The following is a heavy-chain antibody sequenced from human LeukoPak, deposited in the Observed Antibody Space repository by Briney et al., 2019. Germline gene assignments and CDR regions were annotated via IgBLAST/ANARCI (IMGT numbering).Heavy chain of an antibody. CDR1: GGSISSSSYY. D-gene: IGHD2-2*01. Sequence: SETLSLTCTVSGGSISSSSYYWGWIRQPPGKGLEWIGYIYHSGSTYYNPSLKSRVTISVDRSKNQFPLKLSSVTAADTAVYYCASYIVVVPAAKYAFDIWGQGTMVTVSS. CDR2: IYHSGST. CDR3: ASYIVVVPAAKYAFDI. V-gene: IGHV4-39*06. J-gene: IGHJ3*02.